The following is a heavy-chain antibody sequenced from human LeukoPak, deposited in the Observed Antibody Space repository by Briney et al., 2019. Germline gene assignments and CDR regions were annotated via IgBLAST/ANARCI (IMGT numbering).Heavy chain of an antibody. CDR1: GFTFSSYA. Sequence: PGGSLRLSCAASGFTFSSYAMSWVRQAPGKGREGFSAITGSGGSTYYADPVKGRFTISRDNSKNTLYLQMNSLRAEDTAVYYCAKFQGSPGYSSSWSDNWFDPWGQGTLVTVSS. V-gene: IGHV3-23*01. CDR2: ITGSGGST. D-gene: IGHD6-13*01. J-gene: IGHJ5*02. CDR3: AKFQGSPGYSSSWSDNWFDP.